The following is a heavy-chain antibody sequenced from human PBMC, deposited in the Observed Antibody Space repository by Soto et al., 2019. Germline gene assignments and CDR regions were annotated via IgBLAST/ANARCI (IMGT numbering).Heavy chain of an antibody. D-gene: IGHD7-27*01. J-gene: IGHJ4*02. CDR1: GFYFSGYW. Sequence: GGSLRLSCAASGFYFSGYWMHWVRQVPGKGLVWVSRINTDGSDTLYADSVKGRFTISRDNSKSTLYLQVDSLRPEDAAVYYCARDPKTSGGQHWAFNYFDSWGQGTLVTVSS. CDR2: INTDGSDT. V-gene: IGHV3-74*01. CDR3: ARDPKTSGGQHWAFNYFDS.